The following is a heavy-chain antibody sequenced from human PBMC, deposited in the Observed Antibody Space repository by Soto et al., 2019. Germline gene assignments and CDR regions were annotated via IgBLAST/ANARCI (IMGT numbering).Heavy chain of an antibody. V-gene: IGHV4-39*07. D-gene: IGHD4-17*01. CDR2: IYYIGST. Sequence: SETLSLTCTVSGGSISSSSYYWGWIRQPPGKGLGWIGSIYYIGSTYYNPSLKSRVTISVDTSKNQFSLKLSSVTAADTAVYYCARDSEDYGDSSAFDIWGQVTMV. CDR3: ARDSEDYGDSSAFDI. CDR1: GGSISSSSYY. J-gene: IGHJ3*02.